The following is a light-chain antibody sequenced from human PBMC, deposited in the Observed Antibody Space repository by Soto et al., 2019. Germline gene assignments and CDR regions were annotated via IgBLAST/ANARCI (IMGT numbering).Light chain of an antibody. CDR1: QGITSW. Sequence: DGQITQSPSYVSASVGDTVTITCRASQGITSWLAWYQQKPGKAPKLLIYGASSLQNGVPSRFSGRGSGTDFTLTISSLEPEDFAVDDCQQCLNWPAFGGGTKVYIK. V-gene: IGKV1-12*01. J-gene: IGKJ4*01. CDR2: GAS. CDR3: QQCLNWPA.